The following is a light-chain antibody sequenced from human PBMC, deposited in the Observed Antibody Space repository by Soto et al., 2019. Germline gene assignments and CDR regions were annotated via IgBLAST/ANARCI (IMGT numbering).Light chain of an antibody. CDR2: DDN. V-gene: IGLV1-40*01. CDR3: QSYDSSLSGYV. CDR1: SSNIGAGYD. Sequence: QSVLTQPPSVSGAPGQRVTISCTGSSSNIGAGYDLHWYRQLPGTAPKLLIHDDNNRPSGVPDRFSGSKSGTSASLAISGLQAEDEADYYCQSYDSSLSGYVFGTGTKVTVL. J-gene: IGLJ1*01.